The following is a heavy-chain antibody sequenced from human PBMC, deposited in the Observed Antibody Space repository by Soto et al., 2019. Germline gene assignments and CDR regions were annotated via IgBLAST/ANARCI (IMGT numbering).Heavy chain of an antibody. J-gene: IGHJ3*02. D-gene: IGHD6-19*01. CDR3: AKGGGDYSSGWYGAFDI. Sequence: EVQLLESGGGLVQPGGSLRLSCAASGFTFNSYAMSWVRQAPGKGLEWVSAISGSGGSTYYADSVKGRFTISRDNSKNTMYLKMNSLKAEDRAVYYGAKGGGDYSSGWYGAFDIWGQGTMVTVSS. CDR2: ISGSGGST. V-gene: IGHV3-23*01. CDR1: GFTFNSYA.